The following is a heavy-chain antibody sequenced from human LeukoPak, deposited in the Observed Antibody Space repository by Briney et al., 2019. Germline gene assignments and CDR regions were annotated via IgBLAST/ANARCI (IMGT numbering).Heavy chain of an antibody. V-gene: IGHV4-59*01. Sequence: SETLSLTCTVSGDSISSYYWSWIRQPPGKGLEWIGYVYYTGSTSYNPSLKSRITMSVDTSKNQFSLKLNSVTAADTAIYYCARFDYGSGAYYINQWGQGTLVTVSS. CDR1: GDSISSYY. D-gene: IGHD3-10*01. CDR3: ARFDYGSGAYYINQ. CDR2: VYYTGST. J-gene: IGHJ4*02.